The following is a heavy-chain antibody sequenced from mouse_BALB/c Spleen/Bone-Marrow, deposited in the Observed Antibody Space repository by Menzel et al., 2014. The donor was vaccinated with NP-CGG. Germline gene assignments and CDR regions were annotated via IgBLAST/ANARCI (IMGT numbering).Heavy chain of an antibody. V-gene: IGHV5-12-2*01. CDR1: GFTFRTYT. CDR2: ISNAGGVT. J-gene: IGHJ4*01. CDR3: APLTGSMDY. Sequence: EVQGVESGGGLVQPGGSLKLSCAASGFTFRTYTMSWVRQTPEKGLEWVAYISNAGGVTYYQDTVKGRFTISRDNAKNTLYLQMSGLKSEDTAMYYCAPLTGSMDYWGQGTSVTVSS.